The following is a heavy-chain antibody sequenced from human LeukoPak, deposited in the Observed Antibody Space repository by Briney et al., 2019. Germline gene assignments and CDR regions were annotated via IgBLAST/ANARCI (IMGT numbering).Heavy chain of an antibody. CDR3: ARGGLSTVTNQPFDY. Sequence: SETLSLTCTVSGGSISSYYWSWIRQPAGKGLEWIGRIYISGSGSTNYNPSLKSRVTMSVDTSKNQFSLKLSSVTAADTAVYYCARGGLSTVTNQPFDYWGQGTLVTVSS. J-gene: IGHJ4*02. D-gene: IGHD4-17*01. CDR2: IYISGSGST. V-gene: IGHV4-4*07. CDR1: GGSISSYY.